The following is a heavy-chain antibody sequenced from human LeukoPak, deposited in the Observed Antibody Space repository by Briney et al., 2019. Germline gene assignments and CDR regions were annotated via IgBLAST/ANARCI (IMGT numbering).Heavy chain of an antibody. CDR1: GFTFSSYA. J-gene: IGHJ6*02. V-gene: IGHV3-30-3*01. D-gene: IGHD6-13*01. CDR2: ISYDGSNK. Sequence: GGSLRLSCAASGFTFSSYAMHWVRQAPGKGLERVAVISYDGSNKYYADSVKGRFTISRDNSKNTLYLQMNSLRAEDTAVYYCARDLSSWYEVSYYYGMDVWGQGTTVTVSS. CDR3: ARDLSSWYEVSYYYGMDV.